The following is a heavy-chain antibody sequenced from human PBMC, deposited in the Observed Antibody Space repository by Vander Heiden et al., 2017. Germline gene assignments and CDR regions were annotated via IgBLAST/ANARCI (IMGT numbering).Heavy chain of an antibody. CDR2: INPSGGST. CDR3: SRDDVGSGTYFVY. J-gene: IGHJ4*02. CDR1: GYTFTSYY. Sequence: QVQLVQSGAEVKKPGASVKVSCKASGYTFTSYYMHWVRQAPGQGLEWMGIINPSGGSTSYAQNFQGRVTMTRDTSTSTVYMEVRSLRSEDTAVYYCSRDDVGSGTYFVYWVQGTLVTVS. V-gene: IGHV1-46*01. D-gene: IGHD3-10*01.